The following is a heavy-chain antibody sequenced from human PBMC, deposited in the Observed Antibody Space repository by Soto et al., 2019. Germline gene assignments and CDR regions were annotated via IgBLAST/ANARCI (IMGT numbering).Heavy chain of an antibody. CDR2: INHSGST. V-gene: IGHV4-34*01. D-gene: IGHD6-19*01. CDR3: ARVRSEGWYNANWFDP. CDR1: GRSFPGYY. Sequence: SDTLSLTCAFNGRSFPGYYWTWICQPPGTGLEWIGEINHSGSTNYNPSLMSRVTISVDTSKNQFSLKLTSVTAADTAVYYCARVRSEGWYNANWFDPWGQG. J-gene: IGHJ5*02.